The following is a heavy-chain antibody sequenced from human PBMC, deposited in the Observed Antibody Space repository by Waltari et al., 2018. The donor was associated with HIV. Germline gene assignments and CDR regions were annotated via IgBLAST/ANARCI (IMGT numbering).Heavy chain of an antibody. CDR2: INQDGSES. D-gene: IGHD2-15*01. CDR1: GLSFRRFW. J-gene: IGHJ4*02. CDR3: AREGGRDCSGGSCYIDY. Sequence: EVEVVESGGGLVQQGGSLGLSCAVSGLSFRRFWLRRVRQAPGKGLAWVANINQDGSESYYVGSVEGRFTISRDNTKNLLYLQMNSLRAEDTAVYYCAREGGRDCSGGSCYIDYWGQGTLVTVSS. V-gene: IGHV3-7*01.